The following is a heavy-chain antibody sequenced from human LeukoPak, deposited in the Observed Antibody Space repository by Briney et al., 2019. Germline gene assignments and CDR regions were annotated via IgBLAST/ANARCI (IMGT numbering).Heavy chain of an antibody. CDR2: ISYDGSNK. V-gene: IGHV3-30*18. Sequence: GRSLRLSCAASGFTFSSYGMHWVRQAPGKGLEWVAVISYDGSNKYYADSVKGRFTISRDNSKNTLYLQMNGLRAEDTAVYYCAKEREVYYDFWSGHYYYYGMDVWGQGTTVTVSS. CDR3: AKEREVYYDFWSGHYYYYGMDV. J-gene: IGHJ6*02. CDR1: GFTFSSYG. D-gene: IGHD3-3*01.